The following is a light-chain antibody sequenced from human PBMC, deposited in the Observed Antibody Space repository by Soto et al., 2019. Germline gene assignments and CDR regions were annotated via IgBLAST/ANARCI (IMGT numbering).Light chain of an antibody. J-gene: IGKJ4*01. CDR2: DAS. V-gene: IGKV3-11*01. Sequence: EIVLTQSPATLSLSPGERATLSCRASQSISNNLAWYQQKRGQPPRLLIYDASSRATGIPARFSGRGAGTDVTLTISGLEPEDFAVYYCPQRSNWPPLTFGGGTKVEIK. CDR3: PQRSNWPPLT. CDR1: QSISNN.